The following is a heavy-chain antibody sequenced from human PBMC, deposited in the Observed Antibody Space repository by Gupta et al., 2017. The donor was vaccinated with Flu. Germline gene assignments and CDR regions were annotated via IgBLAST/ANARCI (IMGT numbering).Heavy chain of an antibody. CDR1: GGSFSGYY. CDR3: AGYQLLYRFDP. V-gene: IGHV4-34*02. J-gene: IGHJ5*02. Sequence: QVVLEQSGAGLLKPSETLSLTCTVYGGSFSGYYWSWIRQPPGKGLEWIGEINHSGNTKYNPSLKSRVTISSDSSRRQFSLKLSAVTAADTAVYYCAGYQLLYRFDPWGQGTLVTVSP. CDR2: INHSGNT. D-gene: IGHD2-2*02.